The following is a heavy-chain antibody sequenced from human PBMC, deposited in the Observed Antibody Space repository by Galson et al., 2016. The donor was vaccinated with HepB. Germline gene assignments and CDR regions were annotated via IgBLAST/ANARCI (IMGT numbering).Heavy chain of an antibody. J-gene: IGHJ4*02. V-gene: IGHV3-21*01. D-gene: IGHD6-19*01. Sequence: SLRLSCAASGFTFSSYDMYWVRQAPGKGLEWVSLISDGSSYIYYADSVKGRFTISRDNAKNSLYLQMTSLRAEDTALYYCARGAKSSGWSFYFDYWGQGTRVTVSS. CDR2: ISDGSSYI. CDR1: GFTFSSYD. CDR3: ARGAKSSGWSFYFDY.